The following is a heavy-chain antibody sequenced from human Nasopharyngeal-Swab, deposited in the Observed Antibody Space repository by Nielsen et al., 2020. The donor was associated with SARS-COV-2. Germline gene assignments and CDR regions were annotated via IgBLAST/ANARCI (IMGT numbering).Heavy chain of an antibody. CDR3: ARRFTDTIFGANNYYFDY. J-gene: IGHJ4*02. CDR2: IYYSGST. CDR1: GGSISSGGYY. Sequence: SETLSLTCTVSGGSISSGGYYWSWIRQHPGKGLEWIGYIYYSGSTYYNPPLKSRVTISVDTSKNQFSLKLSSVTAADTAVYYCARRFTDTIFGANNYYFDYWGQGTLVTVSS. D-gene: IGHD3-3*01. V-gene: IGHV4-31*03.